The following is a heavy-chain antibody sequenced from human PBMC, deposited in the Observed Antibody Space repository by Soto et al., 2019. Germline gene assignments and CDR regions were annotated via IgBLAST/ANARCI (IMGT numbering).Heavy chain of an antibody. CDR3: AGGAAADYLDY. CDR2: IHTSGST. J-gene: IGHJ4*02. V-gene: IGHV4-4*07. D-gene: IGHD6-13*01. CDR1: SDSISSYY. Sequence: SETLSLTCTVSSDSISSYYWSWIRDPAGKGLEWIGRIHTSGSTLYNPSLKRRVTMSVGTSKIHFSLNLRSVTAADTAVYYCAGGAAADYLDYWGQGSLVTVS.